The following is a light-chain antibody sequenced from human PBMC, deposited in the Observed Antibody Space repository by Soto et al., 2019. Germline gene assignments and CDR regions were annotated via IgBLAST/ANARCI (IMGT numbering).Light chain of an antibody. J-gene: IGKJ4*01. CDR3: QQLSRYPLT. CDR2: KAS. V-gene: IGKV1-5*03. CDR1: QTISSW. Sequence: DIQMTQSASTLSGSLGDRVTITWGASQTISSWLAWYQQKKGKAPKLLIYKASTLKSGVPSRFSGSGYETEFSLTIRALQTEDFATYYCQQLSRYPLTFGGGTKVDIK.